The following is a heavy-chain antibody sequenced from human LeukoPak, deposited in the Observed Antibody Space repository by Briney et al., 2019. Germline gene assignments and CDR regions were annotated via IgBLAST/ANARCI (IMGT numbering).Heavy chain of an antibody. D-gene: IGHD4-17*01. CDR2: LYTSGST. J-gene: IGHJ4*02. CDR3: AAFDYGDSYESFDY. V-gene: IGHV4-61*02. Sequence: SETLSLTCTVSGGSTSSGSYYWSWIRQPAGKGLEWIGRLYTSGSTNYNPSLKSRVTISVDTSKNQFSLKLSSVTAADTAVYYCAAFDYGDSYESFDYWGQGTLVTVSS. CDR1: GGSTSSGSYY.